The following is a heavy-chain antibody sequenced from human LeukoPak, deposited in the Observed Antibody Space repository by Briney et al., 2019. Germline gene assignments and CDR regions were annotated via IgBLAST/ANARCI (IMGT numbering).Heavy chain of an antibody. Sequence: SETLSLTCTVSGYSISSGYYWGWIRQPPGKGLEWIGSIYHSGSTYYNPSLKSRVTISVDTSKNQFSLKLSSVTAADTAVYYCARVSFDFWSGYYTPTYFDYWGQGTLVTVSS. CDR2: IYHSGST. J-gene: IGHJ4*02. V-gene: IGHV4-38-2*02. CDR3: ARVSFDFWSGYYTPTYFDY. CDR1: GYSISSGYY. D-gene: IGHD3-3*01.